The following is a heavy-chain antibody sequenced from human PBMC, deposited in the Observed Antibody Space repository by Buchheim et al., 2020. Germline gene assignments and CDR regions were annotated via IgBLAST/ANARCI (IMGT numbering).Heavy chain of an antibody. CDR2: ITTSSSTI. J-gene: IGHJ6*02. V-gene: IGHV3-48*01. CDR1: GFTFSTYN. CDR3: ARIHDYYYGMDV. Sequence: EVQLVESGGGLVQPGGSLRLSCAASGFTFSTYNMNWVRQAPGKGLEWVSYITTSSSTIYYADSVKGRFTISRVNAKNSLYLQMNSLRAEDTAVYYCARIHDYYYGMDVWGQGTT.